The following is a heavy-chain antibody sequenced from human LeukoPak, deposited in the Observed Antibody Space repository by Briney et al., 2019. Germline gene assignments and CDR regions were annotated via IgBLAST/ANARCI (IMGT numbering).Heavy chain of an antibody. V-gene: IGHV1-2*02. Sequence: ASVKVSCKASGYTFTGYYMHWVRQAPGQGLEWMGWINPDSGGTNNAQKFQGRVTMTRDTSISTAYMELSRLRSDDTAVYYCARDLYSSSCSHWGQGTLVTVSS. CDR2: INPDSGGT. J-gene: IGHJ4*02. CDR1: GYTFTGYY. CDR3: ARDLYSSSCSH. D-gene: IGHD6-13*01.